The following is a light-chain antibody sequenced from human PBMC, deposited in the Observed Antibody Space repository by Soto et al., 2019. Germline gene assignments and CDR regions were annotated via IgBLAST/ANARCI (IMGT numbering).Light chain of an antibody. Sequence: SYELTQPPSVSVAPGQTARITCGGNNIGHKGVHWYQQKPGQAPVLVVFDDSDRPSGIPERFSGSDSENTATLTISRVEAGDEADYYCQVWDSVSDHYVFGNGTKVTVL. CDR1: NIGHKG. CDR2: DDS. V-gene: IGLV3-21*02. J-gene: IGLJ1*01. CDR3: QVWDSVSDHYV.